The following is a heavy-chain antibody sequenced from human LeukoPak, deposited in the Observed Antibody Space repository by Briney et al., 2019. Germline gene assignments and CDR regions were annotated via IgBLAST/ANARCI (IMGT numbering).Heavy chain of an antibody. J-gene: IGHJ4*02. CDR2: INPNSGGT. D-gene: IGHD3-22*01. CDR1: GYTFTSYG. CDR3: VCYYDSSGYQEGAMGLDY. Sequence: GASVKVSCKASGYTFTSYGISWVRQAPGQGLEWMGWINPNSGGTNYAQKFQGRVTMTRDTSISTAYMELSRLRSDDTAVYYCVCYYDSSGYQEGAMGLDYWGQGTLVTVSS. V-gene: IGHV1-2*02.